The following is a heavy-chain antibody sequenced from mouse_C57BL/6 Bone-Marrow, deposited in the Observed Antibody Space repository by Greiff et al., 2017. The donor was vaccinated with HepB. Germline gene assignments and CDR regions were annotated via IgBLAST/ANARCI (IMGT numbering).Heavy chain of an antibody. Sequence: VQLQQSGAELVRPGASVTLSCKASGYTFTDYEMHWVKQTPVHGLEWIGAIDPETGGTAYNQKFKGKAILTADKSSSTAYMELRSLTSEDSAVYYCTRPYGSSYGYFDVWGTGTTVTVSS. D-gene: IGHD1-1*01. CDR2: IDPETGGT. V-gene: IGHV1-15*01. CDR1: GYTFTDYE. J-gene: IGHJ1*03. CDR3: TRPYGSSYGYFDV.